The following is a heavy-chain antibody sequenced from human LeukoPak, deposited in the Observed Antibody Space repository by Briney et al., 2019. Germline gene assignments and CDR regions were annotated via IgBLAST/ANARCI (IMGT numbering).Heavy chain of an antibody. J-gene: IGHJ5*02. CDR1: GFTFGDYA. Sequence: QPGRSLRLSCTASGFTFGDYAMSWVRQAPGKGLEWVGFIRSKAYGGTTEYAASVKGRFTISRDDSKSIAYLQMNSLNTEDTALYYCARRDCTSTSCSNNWFDPWGQGTLVTVSS. CDR2: IRSKAYGGTT. V-gene: IGHV3-49*04. CDR3: ARRDCTSTSCSNNWFDP. D-gene: IGHD2-2*01.